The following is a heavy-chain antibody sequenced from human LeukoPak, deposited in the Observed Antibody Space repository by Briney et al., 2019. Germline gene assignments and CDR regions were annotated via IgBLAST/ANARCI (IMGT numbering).Heavy chain of an antibody. Sequence: GGSLRLSCAASGFTFSSYAMSWVRQAPGKGLEWVSAISESGGTTYYADSVKGRFTISRDSSKNTLYLQMNSLRADDTALYYCAKDEDWASGHYLDYWGQGTLVTVSS. CDR2: ISESGGTT. D-gene: IGHD3-10*01. V-gene: IGHV3-23*01. CDR1: GFTFSSYA. J-gene: IGHJ4*02. CDR3: AKDEDWASGHYLDY.